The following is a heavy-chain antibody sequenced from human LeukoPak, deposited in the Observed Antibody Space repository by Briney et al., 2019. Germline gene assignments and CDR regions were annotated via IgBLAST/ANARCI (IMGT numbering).Heavy chain of an antibody. D-gene: IGHD2-15*01. J-gene: IGHJ6*03. CDR3: ARDSVVEGDDYYYYMDV. Sequence: GGSLRLSCAASGFTFSSYRMSWVRQAPGKGLEWVANIKQDGSEKYYVDSVKGRFTISRDNAKNSLYLQMNSLRAEDTAVYYCARDSVVEGDDYYYYMDVWGKGTTVTVSS. CDR1: GFTFSSYR. V-gene: IGHV3-7*01. CDR2: IKQDGSEK.